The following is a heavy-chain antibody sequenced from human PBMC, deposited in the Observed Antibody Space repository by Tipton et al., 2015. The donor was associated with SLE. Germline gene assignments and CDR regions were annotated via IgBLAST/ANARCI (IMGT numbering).Heavy chain of an antibody. D-gene: IGHD2-2*01. CDR2: IYVSGGT. CDR3: ARDRAICDSTSCFRSYFDS. Sequence: TLSLTCTVSGGSISSYYWSWIRQPAGKGLEWIGRIYVSGGTNYNPSLQSRSSISIDTSKSQFSLRLSSVTAADTAVYYCARDRAICDSTSCFRSYFDSWGQGTLVTVSS. CDR1: GGSISSYY. V-gene: IGHV4-4*07. J-gene: IGHJ4*02.